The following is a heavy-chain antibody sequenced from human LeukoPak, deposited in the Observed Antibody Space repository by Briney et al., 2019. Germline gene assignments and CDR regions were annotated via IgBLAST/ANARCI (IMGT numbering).Heavy chain of an antibody. D-gene: IGHD2-15*01. J-gene: IGHJ4*02. CDR3: AKVPYCRGGTCYLPFDY. Sequence: RGSLRLSCAASGFTFKDYAMHWVRQAPGKGLEWVSVITGDGASTFYAASVKGRFTISRDNRKNSLYLQMNSLRTEDTALYYCAKVPYCRGGTCYLPFDYWGQGTLVTVSS. V-gene: IGHV3-43*02. CDR1: GFTFKDYA. CDR2: ITGDGAST.